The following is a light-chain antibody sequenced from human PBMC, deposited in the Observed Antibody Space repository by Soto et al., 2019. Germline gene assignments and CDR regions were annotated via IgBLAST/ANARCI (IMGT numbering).Light chain of an antibody. CDR1: SSNIGAGYD. J-gene: IGLJ2*01. Sequence: QAVVTQPPSVSGAPGQRVTISCTGSSSNIGAGYDVHWYQQLPGTAPKLIIYEVTYRPSGVSNRFSGSKSGSTASLTISGLQAEDEADYWCSSYTASDTLHLVFGGGTKLTVL. V-gene: IGLV1-40*01. CDR3: SSYTASDTLHLV. CDR2: EVT.